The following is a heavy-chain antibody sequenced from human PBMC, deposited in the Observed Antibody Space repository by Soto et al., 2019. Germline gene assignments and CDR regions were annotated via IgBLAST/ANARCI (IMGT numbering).Heavy chain of an antibody. Sequence: QVQLVESGGGVVQPGRSLRLSCAASGFTFSSYGMHWVRQAPGKGLEWVAVISYDGNNKYYADSVKGRFTISRDNFKNTLYLQMARLRAEETAMYSCAKDHLGTTVTTPSYWGQGTLVTVSS. D-gene: IGHD4-17*01. CDR3: AKDHLGTTVTTPSY. V-gene: IGHV3-30*18. CDR2: ISYDGNNK. CDR1: GFTFSSYG. J-gene: IGHJ4*02.